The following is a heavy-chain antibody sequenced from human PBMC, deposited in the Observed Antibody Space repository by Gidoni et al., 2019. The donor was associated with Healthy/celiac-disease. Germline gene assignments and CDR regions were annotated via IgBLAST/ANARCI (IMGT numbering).Heavy chain of an antibody. CDR1: GGSVSSGSYY. D-gene: IGHD5-18*01. V-gene: IGHV4-61*01. CDR3: ARDHTAMARGIDY. CDR2: IYYRGST. J-gene: IGHJ4*02. Sequence: QVQLQESGPGLVKPSETLSLTCTVSGGSVSSGSYYWSWIRQPPGKGLEWIGYIYYRGSTNYNPSLKSRVTISVDTSKNQFSLKLSSVTAADTAVYYCARDHTAMARGIDYWGQGTLVTVSS.